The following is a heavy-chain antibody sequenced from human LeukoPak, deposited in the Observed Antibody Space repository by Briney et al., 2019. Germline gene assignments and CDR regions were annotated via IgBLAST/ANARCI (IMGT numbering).Heavy chain of an antibody. CDR1: GFTFSSYS. J-gene: IGHJ4*02. CDR3: ARDSGGPGGY. CDR2: ISSSSSTI. Sequence: GGSLRLSCAASGFTFSSYSMNWVRQAPGKGLEWVSYISSSSSTIYYADSVKGRFTISRDNAKNSLYLQMNSLGAEDTAVYYCARDSGGPGGYWGQGTLVTVSS. V-gene: IGHV3-48*01. D-gene: IGHD2-15*01.